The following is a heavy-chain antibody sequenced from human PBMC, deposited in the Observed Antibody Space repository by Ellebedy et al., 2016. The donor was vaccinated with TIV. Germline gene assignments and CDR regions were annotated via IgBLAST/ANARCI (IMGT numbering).Heavy chain of an antibody. V-gene: IGHV3-48*02. J-gene: IGHJ4*02. CDR1: GFTFNSYT. CDR3: ARETNYSFDY. D-gene: IGHD2-21*01. CDR2: VSRSGGST. Sequence: GESLKISCVGSGFTFNSYTMNWVRQAPGKGLEWIAFVSRSGGSTFYADSVKGRFTISRDSANDSVYLQMSSLRDEDSGLYFCARETNYSFDYWGRGTLVTVSS.